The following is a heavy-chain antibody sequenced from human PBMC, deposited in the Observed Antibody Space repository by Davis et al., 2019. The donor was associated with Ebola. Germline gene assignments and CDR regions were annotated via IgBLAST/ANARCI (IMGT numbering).Heavy chain of an antibody. J-gene: IGHJ4*02. Sequence: GESLKISCAASGFTFSNYWMHWVRQAPGKGLVWVSHINSAGSTTYADSVKGRFTISRDNAKNSLYLQVNSLRAEDTAVYYCARDRPGGRYYFDYWGQGNLVTVSS. D-gene: IGHD2-8*02. CDR3: ARDRPGGRYYFDY. CDR1: GFTFSNYW. CDR2: INSAGST. V-gene: IGHV3-74*03.